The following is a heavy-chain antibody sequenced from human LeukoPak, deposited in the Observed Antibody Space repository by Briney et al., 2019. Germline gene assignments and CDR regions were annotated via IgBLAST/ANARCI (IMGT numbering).Heavy chain of an antibody. Sequence: PSETLSLTCTVSGYSISSGYYWGWIRQPPGKGLEWIGSIYHSGSTYYNPSLKSRVTISVDTSKNQFSLKLSSVTAADTAVYYCARTSITIFGVVTPWFDYWGQGNLVTVSS. CDR2: IYHSGST. V-gene: IGHV4-38-2*02. J-gene: IGHJ4*02. D-gene: IGHD3-3*01. CDR1: GYSISSGYY. CDR3: ARTSITIFGVVTPWFDY.